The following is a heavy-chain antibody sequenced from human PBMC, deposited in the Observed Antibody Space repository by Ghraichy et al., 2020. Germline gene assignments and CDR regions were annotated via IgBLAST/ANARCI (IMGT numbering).Heavy chain of an antibody. Sequence: EALNISCTVSGGSISSSSYYWGWIRQPPGKGLEWIGSISYSGSTYYNPSLKSRVTISVDTSKNQFSLKLSSVTAADTAVYYCALSGYNWDYWGQGTLVTVSS. D-gene: IGHD5-12*01. V-gene: IGHV4-39*01. CDR2: ISYSGST. CDR3: ALSGYNWDY. J-gene: IGHJ4*02. CDR1: GGSISSSSYY.